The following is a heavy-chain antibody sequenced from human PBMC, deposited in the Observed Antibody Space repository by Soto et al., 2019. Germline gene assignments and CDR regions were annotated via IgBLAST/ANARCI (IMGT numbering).Heavy chain of an antibody. D-gene: IGHD5-18*01. Sequence: GASVKVSCKASGYTFTVYYMHCVLQAPGQGLEWMGWINPNSGGTNYAQKFQGWVTMTRDTSISTAYMELSRLRSDDTAVYYCARDRSGYSYGYEWGQGTLVTVSS. J-gene: IGHJ4*02. CDR3: ARDRSGYSYGYE. CDR2: INPNSGGT. CDR1: GYTFTVYY. V-gene: IGHV1-2*04.